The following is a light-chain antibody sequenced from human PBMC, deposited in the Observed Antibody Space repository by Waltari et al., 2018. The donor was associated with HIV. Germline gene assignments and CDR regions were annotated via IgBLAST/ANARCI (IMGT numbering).Light chain of an antibody. CDR2: EAS. V-gene: IGKV1-5*01. J-gene: IGKJ2*01. CDR1: QSINNW. Sequence: DIQMTQSPSPLSASVGERVIITCRASQSINNWLAWYQQKQGEPPNLLMHEASQLESGVPSRFIGTGSGTEFTLTINGLQPDDFATYYCQQYNRYPYTFGQGTKLEIK. CDR3: QQYNRYPYT.